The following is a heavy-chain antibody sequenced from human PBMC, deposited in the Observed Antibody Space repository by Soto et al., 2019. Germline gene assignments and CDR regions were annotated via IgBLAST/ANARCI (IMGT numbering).Heavy chain of an antibody. D-gene: IGHD3-3*01. CDR2: IIPIFGTA. Sequence: SVKVSCKASGGTFSSYAISWVRQAPGQGLEWMGGIIPIFGTANYAQKFQGRVTITADKSTSTAYMELSSLRSEDTAVYYCATTSPQYDFWGETRPRYNWFDPWGQGTLVTVSS. J-gene: IGHJ5*02. CDR3: ATTSPQYDFWGETRPRYNWFDP. CDR1: GGTFSSYA. V-gene: IGHV1-69*06.